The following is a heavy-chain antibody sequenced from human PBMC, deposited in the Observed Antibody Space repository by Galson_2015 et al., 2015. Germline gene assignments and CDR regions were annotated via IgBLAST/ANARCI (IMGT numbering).Heavy chain of an antibody. CDR2: IYPGDSDT. Sequence: QSGAEVTKPGESLTISCKGSGYSFTSYWIGWVRQMPGKGLEWMGIIYPGDSDTRYSPSFQGQVTISADKSISTAYLQWSSLKASDTAMYYCARHRSPLWFGELHHNAFDIWGQGTMVTVSS. CDR3: ARHRSPLWFGELHHNAFDI. D-gene: IGHD3-10*01. CDR1: GYSFTSYW. J-gene: IGHJ3*02. V-gene: IGHV5-51*01.